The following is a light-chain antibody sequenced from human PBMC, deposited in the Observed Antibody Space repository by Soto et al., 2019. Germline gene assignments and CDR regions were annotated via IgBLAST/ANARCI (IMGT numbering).Light chain of an antibody. Sequence: EIVMTQSPVTLSVSPGERATLSCRASQNISRSLAWYQQKPGQGPSLLIYGTSTRAGGVPARFSGGGSGTEFTLTITSLQSEDFALYYCQQYVTSAITFGQGTRLEIK. CDR3: QQYVTSAIT. CDR2: GTS. J-gene: IGKJ5*01. CDR1: QNISRS. V-gene: IGKV3-15*01.